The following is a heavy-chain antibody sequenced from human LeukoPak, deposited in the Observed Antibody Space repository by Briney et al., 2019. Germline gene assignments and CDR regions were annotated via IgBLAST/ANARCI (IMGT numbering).Heavy chain of an antibody. CDR2: VDPEDGET. CDR1: GYTFTGYY. D-gene: IGHD2-2*01. J-gene: IGHJ4*02. Sequence: ASVKVSCKASGYTFTGYYMHWVRQAPGQGLEWMGLVDPEDGETIYAEKFQGRVTITADTSTDTAYMELSSLRSEDTAVYYCATLDYPGYCSSTSCYFRYWGQGTLVTVSS. V-gene: IGHV1-69-2*01. CDR3: ATLDYPGYCSSTSCYFRY.